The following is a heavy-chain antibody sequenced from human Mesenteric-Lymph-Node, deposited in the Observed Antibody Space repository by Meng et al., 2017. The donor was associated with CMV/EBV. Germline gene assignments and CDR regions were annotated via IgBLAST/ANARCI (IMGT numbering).Heavy chain of an antibody. CDR3: ARGREVGALPGWFDP. J-gene: IGHJ5*02. D-gene: IGHD1-26*01. CDR1: GYTFTDYY. CDR2: INPRGGGT. Sequence: ASLKVSCKASGYTFTDYYMHWVRQAPGQELEWMGWINPRGGGTNYAQKFQGRVTMTRDTSISTAYMELNRLTSDDTAVYYCARGREVGALPGWFDPWGQGTLVTVSS. V-gene: IGHV1-2*02.